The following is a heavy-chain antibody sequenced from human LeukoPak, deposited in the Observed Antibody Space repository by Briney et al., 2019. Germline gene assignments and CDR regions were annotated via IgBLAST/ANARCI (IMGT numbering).Heavy chain of an antibody. D-gene: IGHD6-19*01. Sequence: PSETLSLTCTVSGGSISSYYWSWIRQPPGKGLEWIGYIYYSGSTNYNPSLKSRVTISVDTSKNQFSLKLSSVTAAHTAVYYCARTRSGWRSIRPYYFDYWGQGTLVTVSS. CDR3: ARTRSGWRSIRPYYFDY. CDR2: IYYSGST. CDR1: GGSISSYY. V-gene: IGHV4-59*01. J-gene: IGHJ4*02.